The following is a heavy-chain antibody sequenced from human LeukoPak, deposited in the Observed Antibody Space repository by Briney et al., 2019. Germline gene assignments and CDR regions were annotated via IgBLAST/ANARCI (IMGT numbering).Heavy chain of an antibody. CDR2: INHSGST. Sequence: SGTLSLTCAVSGGSIKSNNWWSWVRQPPGKGLEWIGEINHSGSTNYNPSLKSRVTISVDTSKNQFSLKLSSVTAADTAVYYCAREDYDSSDTAFDIWGQGTMVTVSS. J-gene: IGHJ3*02. CDR1: GGSIKSNNW. D-gene: IGHD3-22*01. CDR3: AREDYDSSDTAFDI. V-gene: IGHV4-4*02.